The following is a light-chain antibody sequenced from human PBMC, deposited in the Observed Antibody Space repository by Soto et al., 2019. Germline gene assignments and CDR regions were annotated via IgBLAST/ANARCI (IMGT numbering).Light chain of an antibody. J-gene: IGLJ1*01. CDR1: NIGSKS. Sequence: SYDRTQPPSVSVAPGQTARITCGGNNIGSKSVHWYQQRPGQAPVLVIYDDGDRPSGIPERFSGSNSGNTATLTISRVEAGDEADYFCQVWDSSSDHREVFGNGTKVTVL. CDR3: QVWDSSSDHREV. CDR2: DDG. V-gene: IGLV3-21*02.